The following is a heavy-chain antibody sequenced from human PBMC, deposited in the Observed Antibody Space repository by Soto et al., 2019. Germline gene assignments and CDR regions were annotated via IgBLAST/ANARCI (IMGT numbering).Heavy chain of an antibody. CDR3: ARQASDYGDYVQNWFDP. CDR2: INPNSGGT. J-gene: IGHJ5*02. D-gene: IGHD4-17*01. CDR1: GYTFTGYY. V-gene: IGHV1-2*02. Sequence: ASVKVSCKASGYTFTGYYMHWVRQAPGQGLEWMGWINPNSGGTNYAQKFQGRVTMTRDTSISTAYMELSRLRSDDTAVYYCARQASDYGDYVQNWFDPWGQGALVTVSS.